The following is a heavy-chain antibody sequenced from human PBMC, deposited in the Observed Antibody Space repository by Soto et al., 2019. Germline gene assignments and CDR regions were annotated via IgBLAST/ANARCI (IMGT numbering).Heavy chain of an antibody. CDR1: GGSISGSSYS. V-gene: IGHV4-39*01. CDR3: GRQPGHCGSTTCFGYYSVDV. Sequence: QLQLQESGPRLVKPSETLSLTCSVSGGSISGSSYSWGWIRQPPGKGLEWIGTIYYSGSTHYNPSREGRVAISADTPNNQLSLRLSSVTAGDTAVYYCGRQPGHCGSTTCFGYYSVDVWGQGTTVTVS. CDR2: IYYSGST. J-gene: IGHJ6*02. D-gene: IGHD2-2*01.